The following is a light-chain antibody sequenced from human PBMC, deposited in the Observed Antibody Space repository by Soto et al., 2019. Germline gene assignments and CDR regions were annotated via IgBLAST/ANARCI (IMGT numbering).Light chain of an antibody. V-gene: IGLV1-44*01. J-gene: IGLJ2*01. CDR3: VAWDDSLNGLV. CDR2: GNN. Sequence: QSVLTQPPSASGTPGQRVTISCSGSSSNIGSNTVNWYQQLPGTAPKLLIYGNNQRPSGVPDRFSGSKSGTSASLAISGLQSEDEADYYCVAWDDSLNGLVFGGGTKVTVL. CDR1: SSNIGSNT.